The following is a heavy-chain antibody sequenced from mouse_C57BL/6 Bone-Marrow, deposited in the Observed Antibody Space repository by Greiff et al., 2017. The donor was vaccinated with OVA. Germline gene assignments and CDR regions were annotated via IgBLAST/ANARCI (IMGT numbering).Heavy chain of an antibody. Sequence: SGAGLVRPGASVKMSCTASGYTFTSYNMHWVQQTPRQGLEWIGAIYPGNGDTSYNQKFKGKATLPVDKSSSTAYMQLSSLTSEEYAVYFCGRGQTGTCGFAYWGQGTLVTVSA. CDR2: IYPGNGDT. CDR1: GYTFTSYN. D-gene: IGHD4-1*01. J-gene: IGHJ3*01. CDR3: GRGQTGTCGFAY. V-gene: IGHV1-12*01.